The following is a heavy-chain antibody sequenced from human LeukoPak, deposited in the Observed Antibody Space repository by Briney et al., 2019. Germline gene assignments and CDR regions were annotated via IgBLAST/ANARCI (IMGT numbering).Heavy chain of an antibody. D-gene: IGHD6-13*01. CDR2: IIPIFGTA. CDR3: ARGGSSSDDAFDI. Sequence: SVKVSCKASGGTFISYAISWVRQAPGQGLEWMGGIIPIFGTANYAQKFQGRVTITADESTSTAYMELSSLRSEDTAVYYCARGGSSSDDAFDIWGQGTMVTVSS. V-gene: IGHV1-69*01. CDR1: GGTFISYA. J-gene: IGHJ3*02.